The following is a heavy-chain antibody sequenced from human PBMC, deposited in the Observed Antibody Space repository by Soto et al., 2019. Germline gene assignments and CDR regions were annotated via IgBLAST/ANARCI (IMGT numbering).Heavy chain of an antibody. D-gene: IGHD6-19*01. Sequence: LSLTCAISGDTVSSNSATWNWIRQSPSRGLEWLGRTYYRSQWYSDYALSVKSRITINPDTTKNQFSLHLNSVTPEDTAVYYCARHEQREADPFDYWGQGTLVTVSS. V-gene: IGHV6-1*01. CDR1: GDTVSSNSAT. CDR3: ARHEQREADPFDY. J-gene: IGHJ4*02. CDR2: TYYRSQWYS.